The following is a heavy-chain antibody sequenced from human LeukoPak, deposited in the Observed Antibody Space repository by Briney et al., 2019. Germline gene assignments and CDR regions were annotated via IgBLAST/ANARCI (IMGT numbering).Heavy chain of an antibody. V-gene: IGHV4-38-2*01. Sequence: SETPSLTCSVSGYSFTSGHYWGWIRQPPGKGLEWIGNIYHTGSTHYNPPLKSRVTISVDTSKNQFSLKLSSVAAADTAVYYCARYCSSTSRILRGFDYWGQGTLVTVSS. CDR3: ARYCSSTSRILRGFDY. D-gene: IGHD2-2*01. CDR1: GYSFTSGHY. J-gene: IGHJ4*02. CDR2: IYHTGST.